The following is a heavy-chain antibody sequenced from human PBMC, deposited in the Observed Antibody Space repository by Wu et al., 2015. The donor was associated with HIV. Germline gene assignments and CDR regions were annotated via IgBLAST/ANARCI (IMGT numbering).Heavy chain of an antibody. V-gene: IGHV1-69*12. CDR3: ASRRAYDSSGYYLAPHAFDI. CDR1: GGTFTKSA. Sequence: QVQLVQSGAEVKKPGSSVKVSCKASGGTFTKSAISWVRQAPGQGLEWMGVIIPFFGTPNYAQQFQGRVTITADESTSTAYMDLSSLRLEDTAVYYCASRRAYDSSGYYLAPHAFDIWGQGTMVTVSS. CDR2: IIPFFGTP. D-gene: IGHD3-22*01. J-gene: IGHJ3*02.